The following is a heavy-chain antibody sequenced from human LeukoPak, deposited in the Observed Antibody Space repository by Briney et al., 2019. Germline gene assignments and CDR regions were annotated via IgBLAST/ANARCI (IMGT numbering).Heavy chain of an antibody. CDR3: ARDGVAGTY. CDR2: ITSKSSYT. Sequence: GGSLRLSCAASGFTFSSYSMNWVRQAPGKGLEWVSSITSKSSYTYYADSVKGRFTISRDNAKNSLFLQMNSLTAEDTAVCYCARDGVAGTYWGQGTLVTVSS. J-gene: IGHJ4*02. D-gene: IGHD6-19*01. V-gene: IGHV3-21*01. CDR1: GFTFSSYS.